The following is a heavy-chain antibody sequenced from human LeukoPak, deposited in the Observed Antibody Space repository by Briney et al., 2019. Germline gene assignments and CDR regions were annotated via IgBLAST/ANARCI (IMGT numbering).Heavy chain of an antibody. Sequence: ASVKVSCKTSGYLFISYGINWVRQAPGQGLEWMGWISGHTGQANYAQKFQGRVTMTSDISTTTAYMELKGLRYNDTAVYFCAKDLYSSSSGSEVFYFWGQGTRVTVSS. CDR2: ISGHTGQA. V-gene: IGHV1-18*01. CDR1: GYLFISYG. CDR3: AKDLYSSSSGSEVFYF. D-gene: IGHD3-10*01. J-gene: IGHJ3*01.